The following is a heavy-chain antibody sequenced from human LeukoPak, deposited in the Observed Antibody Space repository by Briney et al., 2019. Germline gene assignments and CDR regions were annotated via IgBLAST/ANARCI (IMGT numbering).Heavy chain of an antibody. D-gene: IGHD2-15*01. Sequence: GGSLRLSCAASGFTFSIYSMNWVRQAPGEGLEWLSYISADSNTIYYADSVKGRFTISRDNAKTSLYLQMNTLRDEDTAVYYCARDRAAPTWLFDLWGRGTLVLVSS. CDR3: ARDRAAPTWLFDL. CDR1: GFTFSIYS. CDR2: ISADSNTI. V-gene: IGHV3-48*02. J-gene: IGHJ2*01.